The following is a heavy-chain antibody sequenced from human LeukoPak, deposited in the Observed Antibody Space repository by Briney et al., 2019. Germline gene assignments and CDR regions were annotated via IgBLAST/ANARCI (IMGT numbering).Heavy chain of an antibody. CDR3: ARDGNFLWQEDAFDI. D-gene: IGHD2-21*01. CDR2: TYNSGST. Sequence: SETLSLTCTVSGGSMSSYDWSWIRQPAGKGLEWIGRTYNSGSTNYNPSLKSRVIMSVDTSKNQFSLKLSSVTAADTAVYYCARDGNFLWQEDAFDIWGQGTMVTVSS. J-gene: IGHJ3*02. V-gene: IGHV4-4*07. CDR1: GGSMSSYD.